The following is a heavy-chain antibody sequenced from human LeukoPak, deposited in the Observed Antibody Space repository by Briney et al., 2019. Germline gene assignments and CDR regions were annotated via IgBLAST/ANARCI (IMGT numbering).Heavy chain of an antibody. Sequence: PGGSLRLSCAVSGFTFTRDLMTWVRQAPGKGLEWVANIIQDGSETYYVDSVKGRFTVSRDNAKNSLFLQMTSLRAEDTAVYYCTRQAFDTFDFRGQGALVTVSS. D-gene: IGHD3-16*01. V-gene: IGHV3-7*04. CDR2: IIQDGSET. CDR1: GFTFTRDL. CDR3: TRQAFDTFDF. J-gene: IGHJ4*02.